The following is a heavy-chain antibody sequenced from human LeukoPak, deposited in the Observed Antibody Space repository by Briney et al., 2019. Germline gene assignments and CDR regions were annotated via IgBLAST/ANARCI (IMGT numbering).Heavy chain of an antibody. Sequence: GGPLRLSCAASGLTSSSYAMSWVRQAPGKGLEWVSAIRGSGGSTHYADSVKGRFTISRDNPKNTLYLPMKTLRAADTPVYVRAREAAGSGTRPFYCEYWGGGTVVSVSS. D-gene: IGHD1-26*01. CDR3: AREAAGSGTRPFYCEY. V-gene: IGHV3-23*01. CDR1: GLTSSSYA. CDR2: IRGSGGST. J-gene: IGHJ4*02.